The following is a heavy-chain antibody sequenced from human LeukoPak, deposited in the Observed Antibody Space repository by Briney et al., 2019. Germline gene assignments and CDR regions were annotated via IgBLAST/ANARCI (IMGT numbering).Heavy chain of an antibody. J-gene: IGHJ4*02. CDR3: ARGPSGYHTT. Sequence: GGSLRLSCAASEFSVGSNYMTWVRQAPGKGLEWVSLIYSGGSTYYADSVKGRFTISRDNSKNTLYLQMNSLRAEDTAVYYCARGPSGYHTTGGQGTLVTVSS. CDR2: IYSGGST. V-gene: IGHV3-66*01. D-gene: IGHD5-12*01. CDR1: EFSVGSNY.